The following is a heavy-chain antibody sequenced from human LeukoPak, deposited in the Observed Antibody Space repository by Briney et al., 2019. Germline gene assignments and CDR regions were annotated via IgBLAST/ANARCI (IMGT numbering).Heavy chain of an antibody. CDR2: ISGSGGST. D-gene: IGHD5-18*01. J-gene: IGHJ4*02. CDR1: GFTFSTYW. Sequence: GGSLRLSCEASGFTFSTYWMSWVRQAPGKGLEWVSAISGSGGSTYYADSVKGRFTISRDNSKNTLYLQMNSLRAEDTAVYYCARYSYSHGYFDYWGQGTLVTVST. V-gene: IGHV3-23*01. CDR3: ARYSYSHGYFDY.